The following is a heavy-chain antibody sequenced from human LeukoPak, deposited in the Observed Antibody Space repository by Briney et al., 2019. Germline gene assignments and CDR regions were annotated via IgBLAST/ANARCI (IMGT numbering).Heavy chain of an antibody. Sequence: GGSLRLSCAASGFTFSSYGMHWVRQAPGKGLEWVAVISYDGSNKYYADSVKGRFTISRDNSKNTLYLQMNSLRAEDTAVYYCAREVLPAAIGDWFDPWGQGTLVTVSS. J-gene: IGHJ5*02. CDR1: GFTFSSYG. CDR2: ISYDGSNK. D-gene: IGHD2-2*02. CDR3: AREVLPAAIGDWFDP. V-gene: IGHV3-30*03.